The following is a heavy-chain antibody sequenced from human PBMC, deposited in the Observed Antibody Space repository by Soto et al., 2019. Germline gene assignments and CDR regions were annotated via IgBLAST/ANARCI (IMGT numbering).Heavy chain of an antibody. V-gene: IGHV4-39*01. CDR3: ASPKIAFYNWFDP. J-gene: IGHJ5*02. D-gene: IGHD3-3*02. CDR1: GGSISSSSYY. Sequence: QLQLQESGPGLVKPSETLSLTCTVSGGSISSSSYYWGWIRQPPGNGLEWIGSIYYSGSTYYNPSIKSRVTISVDTSKNQFSLKLSSVTAADTAVYYCASPKIAFYNWFDPWGQGTLVTVSS. CDR2: IYYSGST.